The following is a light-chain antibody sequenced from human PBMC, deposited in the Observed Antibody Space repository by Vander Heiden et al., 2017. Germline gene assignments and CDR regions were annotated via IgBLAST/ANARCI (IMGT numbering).Light chain of an antibody. V-gene: IGKV1-5*03. J-gene: IGKJ1*01. Sequence: DFQITQPPSTLSACVGDSVPITPRASQSINTWLAWYQQEPGKAPNPLIYKASSLESGVPSRFSGSGSGTEFTLTISSLQPDDFATYYCQQYNFYGSFGQGTKVE. CDR3: QQYNFYGS. CDR2: KAS. CDR1: QSINTW.